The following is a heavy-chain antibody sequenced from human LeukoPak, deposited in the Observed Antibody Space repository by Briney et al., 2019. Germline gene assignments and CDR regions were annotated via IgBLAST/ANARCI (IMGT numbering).Heavy chain of an antibody. D-gene: IGHD3-22*01. CDR1: GFSVRDNY. J-gene: IGHJ4*02. CDR2: IFTGGST. Sequence: PGGSLRLSCAASGFSVRDNYMNWVRQAPGQGPEWVSVIFTGGSTYYADSVQGRLTISRDTSKNTLYLQVNSLRPEDTAMYYCARERYYYDSSGYYSTLVDYFDYWGQGTLVTVSS. V-gene: IGHV3-66*02. CDR3: ARERYYYDSSGYYSTLVDYFDY.